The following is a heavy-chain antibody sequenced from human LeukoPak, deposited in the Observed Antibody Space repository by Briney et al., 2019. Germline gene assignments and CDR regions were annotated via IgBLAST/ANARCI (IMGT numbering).Heavy chain of an antibody. J-gene: IGHJ4*02. D-gene: IGHD3-22*01. V-gene: IGHV4-34*01. CDR3: ARARAHLKYYYDNSGYYYFDY. CDR2: INHSGST. CDR1: GGSFSGYY. Sequence: PSETLSLTCAVYGGSFSGYYWSWICQPPGKGLEWIGEINHSGSTNYNPSLKSRVTISVDTSKNQFSLKLSSVTAADTAVYYCARARAHLKYYYDNSGYYYFDYWGQGTLVTVSS.